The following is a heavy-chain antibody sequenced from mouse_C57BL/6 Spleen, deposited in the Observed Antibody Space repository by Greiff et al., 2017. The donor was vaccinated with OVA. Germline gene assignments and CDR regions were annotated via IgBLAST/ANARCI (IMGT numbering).Heavy chain of an antibody. Sequence: EVKVVESGGGLVQSGRSLRLSCATSGFTFSDFYMEWVRQAPGKGLEWIAASRNKANDYTTEYSASVKGRFIVSRDTSQSILYLQMNALRAEDTASYYCARDAGWYFDDWGQGTTLTVSS. CDR1: GFTFSDFY. V-gene: IGHV7-1*01. CDR3: ARDAGWYFDD. D-gene: IGHD2-3*01. J-gene: IGHJ2*01. CDR2: SRNKANDYTT.